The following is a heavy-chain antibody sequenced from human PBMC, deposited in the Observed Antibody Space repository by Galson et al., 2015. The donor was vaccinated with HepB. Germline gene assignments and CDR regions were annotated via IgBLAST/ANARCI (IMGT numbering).Heavy chain of an antibody. J-gene: IGHJ5*02. CDR2: ISYDGSNT. D-gene: IGHD2-21*01. V-gene: IGHV3-30*18. Sequence: SLRLSCAASGFAFSSLGMHWVRQAPGKGLEWVAVISYDGSNTYYTDSVKGRFTISRDNSKDTVFLQMDSLRAEDTAVYFCAKEKDGDYDPGIFDPWGQGILVSVSS. CDR3: AKEKDGDYDPGIFDP. CDR1: GFAFSSLG.